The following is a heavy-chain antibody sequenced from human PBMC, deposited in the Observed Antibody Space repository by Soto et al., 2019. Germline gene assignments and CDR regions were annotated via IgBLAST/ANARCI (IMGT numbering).Heavy chain of an antibody. CDR2: ISYDGSNK. CDR1: GFTFSSYG. D-gene: IGHD3-3*01. V-gene: IGHV3-30*18. Sequence: HPGGSLRLSCAASGFTFSSYGMHWVRQAPGKGLEWVAVISYDGSNKYYADTVKGRFTITRDNSKNKLYLQMNSLRAEDKAEYYCAKVSGRKTYYDFWSGYGSEIAPYYYYGMDVWGQGTTVTVSS. CDR3: AKVSGRKTYYDFWSGYGSEIAPYYYYGMDV. J-gene: IGHJ6*02.